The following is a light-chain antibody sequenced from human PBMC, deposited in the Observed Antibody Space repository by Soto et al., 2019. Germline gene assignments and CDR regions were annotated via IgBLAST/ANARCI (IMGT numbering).Light chain of an antibody. J-gene: IGKJ2*01. V-gene: IGKV3-20*01. Sequence: EIVLTQSPGTLSLSPGGRATLSCRSSQSVSSSYLAWYQQRPGQAPRLLIYDASSRATGIPDRFSGSGSGTDFTLTISRLEPEDFVVYYCQQYGNSPPSIFGQGTKLEIK. CDR3: QQYGNSPPSI. CDR2: DAS. CDR1: QSVSSSY.